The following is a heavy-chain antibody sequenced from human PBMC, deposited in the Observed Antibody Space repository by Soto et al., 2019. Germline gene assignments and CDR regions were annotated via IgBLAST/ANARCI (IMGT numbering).Heavy chain of an antibody. J-gene: IGHJ5*02. Sequence: GGSLRLSCAASGFTFSSYAMSWVRQAPGKGLEWVSAISGSGGSTYYADSVKGRFTISRDNSKNTLYLQMNSLRAEDTAVYYCAKDHGEQLVRRWFDPWGQGTLVTVSS. CDR1: GFTFSSYA. D-gene: IGHD6-13*01. V-gene: IGHV3-23*01. CDR2: ISGSGGST. CDR3: AKDHGEQLVRRWFDP.